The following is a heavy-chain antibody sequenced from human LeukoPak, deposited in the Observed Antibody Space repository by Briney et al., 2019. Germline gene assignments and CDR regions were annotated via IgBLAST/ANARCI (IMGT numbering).Heavy chain of an antibody. CDR1: GFTFTTYA. J-gene: IGHJ3*02. D-gene: IGHD6-13*01. V-gene: IGHV3-23*01. Sequence: GGSLRLSCAASGFTFTTYAMNWVRQAPGRGLEWVSVISGSGGTTYYADSVKGRFTISRDNSKNSLYLQMNSLRAEDTALYYCAKDSEQLADDAFDIWGQGTMVTVSS. CDR2: ISGSGGTT. CDR3: AKDSEQLADDAFDI.